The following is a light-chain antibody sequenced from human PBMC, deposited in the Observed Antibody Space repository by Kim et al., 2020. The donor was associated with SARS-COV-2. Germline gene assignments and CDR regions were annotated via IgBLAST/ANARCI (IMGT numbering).Light chain of an antibody. CDR2: DAS. CDR3: QQYNKWPYT. CDR1: QSGSSK. V-gene: IGKV3-15*01. J-gene: IGKJ2*01. Sequence: SVSAGERATISGRASQSGSSKLAWYQQKPGQAPRLLIYDASTRATGIPARFSGSGSGTEFTLTISSLQSEDFVVYYCQQYNKWPYTFGQGTKLEI.